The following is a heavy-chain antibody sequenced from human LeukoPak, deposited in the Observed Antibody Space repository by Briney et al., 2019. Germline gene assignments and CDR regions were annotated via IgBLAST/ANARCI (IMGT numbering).Heavy chain of an antibody. J-gene: IGHJ6*03. CDR1: GGTFSSYA. V-gene: IGHV1-69*05. CDR3: ARSIVVVPAAILAPTDYYYYMDV. Sequence: SVKVSCKASGGTFSSYAISWVRQAPGQGLEWMGGIIPIFGTANYAQKFQGRVTITTDESTSTAYMELSSLRSEDTAVYYCARSIVVVPAAILAPTDYYYYMDVWGKGTTVTVSS. CDR2: IIPIFGTA. D-gene: IGHD2-2*01.